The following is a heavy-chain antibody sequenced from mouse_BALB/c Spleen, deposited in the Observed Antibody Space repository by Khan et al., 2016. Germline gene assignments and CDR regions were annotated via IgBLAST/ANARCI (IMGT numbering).Heavy chain of an antibody. Sequence: EVQLQESGPSLVKPSQTLSLTCSVTGDSITSGYWNWIRKFPGNKLEYMGYISYSGSTYYNPSLKRRISITRDTSKNQYYLQLNSVTTEDTATYYCARSSTMITGTWFAYWGQGTLVTVSA. D-gene: IGHD2-4*01. V-gene: IGHV3-8*02. CDR3: ARSSTMITGTWFAY. CDR2: ISYSGST. CDR1: GDSITSGY. J-gene: IGHJ3*01.